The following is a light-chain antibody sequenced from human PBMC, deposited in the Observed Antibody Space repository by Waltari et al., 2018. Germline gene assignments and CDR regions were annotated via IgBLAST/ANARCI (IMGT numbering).Light chain of an antibody. V-gene: IGLV4-69*01. J-gene: IGLJ3*02. CDR2: VCSDCSH. CDR3: QTGGHGTWV. Sequence: QQSEKVPRYLVKVCSDCSHSRGNDIPDRFSGSSSEAERYLTISSLQSEDEADYYCQTGGHGTWVFGGGTRLTVL.